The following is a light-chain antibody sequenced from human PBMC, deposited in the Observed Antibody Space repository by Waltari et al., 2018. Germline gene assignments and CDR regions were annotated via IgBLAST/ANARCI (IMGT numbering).Light chain of an antibody. CDR1: SSNIRSHY. J-gene: IGLJ2*01. CDR3: AAWDDSLSGVV. CDR2: RNN. Sequence: QSVLTQPPSASGTPGPRVTISCSGSSSNIRSHYVYSYQQRPGPAPKLLIYRNNHRPSGVPDRFSGSKSGTSASLAISGLRSEDEADYYCAAWDDSLSGVVFGGGTKLTVL. V-gene: IGLV1-47*01.